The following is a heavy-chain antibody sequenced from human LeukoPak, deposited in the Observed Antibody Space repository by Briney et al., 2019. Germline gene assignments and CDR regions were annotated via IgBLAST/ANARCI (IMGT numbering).Heavy chain of an antibody. CDR3: ARQNGVGLFSLP. Sequence: SETLSLTCTVSSGSISSGNYYWSWIRQPAGKGLQWIGRIYTSGSTNYNPSLKSRVTMSVDTSKNQFSLKVSSVTAADTAVYYCARQNGVGLFSLPGGQGILVTVSS. D-gene: IGHD2-8*01. J-gene: IGHJ4*02. CDR2: IYTSGST. CDR1: SGSISSGNYY. V-gene: IGHV4-61*02.